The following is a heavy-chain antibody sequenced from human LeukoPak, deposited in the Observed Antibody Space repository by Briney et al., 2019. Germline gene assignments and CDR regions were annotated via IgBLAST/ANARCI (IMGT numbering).Heavy chain of an antibody. CDR1: GGSFSGYY. CDR3: ASVVPAEYYFDY. D-gene: IGHD2-2*01. V-gene: IGHV4-34*01. CDR2: INHSGST. Sequence: PSETLSLTCAVYGGSFSGYYWSWIRQPPGNGLEWIGEINHSGSTNYNPSLKSRVTISVDTSKNQFSLKLSSVTAADTAVYYCASVVPAEYYFDYWGQGTLVTVSS. J-gene: IGHJ4*02.